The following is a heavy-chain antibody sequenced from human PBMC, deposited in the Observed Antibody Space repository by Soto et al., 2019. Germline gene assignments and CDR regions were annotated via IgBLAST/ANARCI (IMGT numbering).Heavy chain of an antibody. CDR2: IRSKAYGGTT. V-gene: IGHV3-49*03. Sequence: GGSLRLSCTASGFTFGDYAMSWFRQAPGKGLEWVGFIRSKAYGGTTEYAASVKGRFTISRDDSKSIAYLQMNSLKTEDTAVYYCTRGGVVDRLDFDYWGQGTLVTVSS. J-gene: IGHJ4*02. CDR3: TRGGVVDRLDFDY. CDR1: GFTFGDYA. D-gene: IGHD3-10*01.